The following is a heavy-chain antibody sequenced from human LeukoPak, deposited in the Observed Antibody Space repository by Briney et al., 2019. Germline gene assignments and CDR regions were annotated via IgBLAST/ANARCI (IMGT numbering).Heavy chain of an antibody. CDR3: ARHEGSGSYFVY. V-gene: IGHV4-59*08. J-gene: IGHJ4*02. CDR1: GGSISSYY. D-gene: IGHD1-26*01. CDR2: IYYSGST. Sequence: SETLFLTCTVSGGSISSYYWSWIRQPPGKGLEWIGYIYYSGSTNYNPSLKSRVTISVDTSKNQFSLKLSSVTAADTAVYYCARHEGSGSYFVYWGQGTLVTVSS.